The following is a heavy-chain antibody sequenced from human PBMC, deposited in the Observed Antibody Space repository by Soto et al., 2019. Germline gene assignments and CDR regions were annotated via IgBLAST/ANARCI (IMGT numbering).Heavy chain of an antibody. CDR3: TRRYASGKIFMGV. Sequence: EEQLLESGGGLVQPGGSLRLSCAASGFTFSSYAMSWVRQAPGKGLEWVSVVSGSGGTTYYAGSVKGRFTISRDNSENPRYLQMTSLRSEYMAVYYWTRRYASGKIFMGVWGQGTTVTVS. CDR1: GFTFSSYA. CDR2: VSGSGGTT. J-gene: IGHJ6*02. D-gene: IGHD3-10*01. V-gene: IGHV3-23*01.